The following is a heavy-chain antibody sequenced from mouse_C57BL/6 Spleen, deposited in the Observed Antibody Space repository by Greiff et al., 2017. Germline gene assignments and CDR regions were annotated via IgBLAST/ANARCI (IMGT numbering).Heavy chain of an antibody. Sequence: QVQLQQPGAELVMPGASVKLSCKASGYTFTSYWMHWVKQRPGQGLEWIGEIDPSDSYTNYNQKFKGKSTLTVDKSSSTAYMQLSSLTSEDSAVYYCARRGGSDSSGPLFDYWGQGTTLTVSS. J-gene: IGHJ2*01. D-gene: IGHD3-2*02. V-gene: IGHV1-69*01. CDR2: IDPSDSYT. CDR1: GYTFTSYW. CDR3: ARRGGSDSSGPLFDY.